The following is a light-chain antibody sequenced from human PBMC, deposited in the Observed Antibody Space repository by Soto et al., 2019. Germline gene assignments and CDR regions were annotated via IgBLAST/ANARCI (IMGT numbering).Light chain of an antibody. Sequence: EIVMTQSPATLSVSPGGRATLSCRASQSISDTLAWYQQKPGQAPRLLIYGASTRATGIPARFSGTGSGTDFTLTINNLEPEDFAVYYCQVRTNWSIAFGRGTRLEI. V-gene: IGKV3-15*01. CDR1: QSISDT. CDR3: QVRTNWSIA. CDR2: GAS. J-gene: IGKJ5*01.